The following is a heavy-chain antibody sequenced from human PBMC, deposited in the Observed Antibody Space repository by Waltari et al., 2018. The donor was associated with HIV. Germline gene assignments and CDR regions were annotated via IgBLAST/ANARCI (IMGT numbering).Heavy chain of an antibody. CDR1: GVSSSISRYY. J-gene: IGHJ4*02. V-gene: IGHV4-39*01. CDR2: IYYRWVT. CDR3: ARAVQGYCSGGSCENYFDY. D-gene: IGHD2-15*01. Sequence: QLQLQESGPGRVKPSETLSLTCTVSGVSSSISRYYWGWIRQHPGKWLEWIGSIYYRWVTYHNPALKSRVTISLDTSKDQFSLKLSSVTAADTAVYYCARAVQGYCSGGSCENYFDYWGQGTLVTVSS.